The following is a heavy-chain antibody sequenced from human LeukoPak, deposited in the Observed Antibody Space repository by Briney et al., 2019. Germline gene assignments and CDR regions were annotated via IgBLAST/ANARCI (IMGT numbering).Heavy chain of an antibody. V-gene: IGHV3-23*01. D-gene: IGHD2-2*01. CDR2: ISGSGGST. J-gene: IGHJ6*03. Sequence: GGSLRLSCAASGFTFSSYAMRWVRQAPGKGLEWVSAISGSGGSTYYADSVKGRFTISRDNSKNTLYLQMNSLRAEDTAVYYCAKSPAAHAYYYYYMDVWGKGTTVTVSS. CDR3: AKSPAAHAYYYYYMDV. CDR1: GFTFSSYA.